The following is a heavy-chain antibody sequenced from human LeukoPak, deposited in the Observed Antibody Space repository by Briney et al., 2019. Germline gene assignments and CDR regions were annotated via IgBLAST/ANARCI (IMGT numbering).Heavy chain of an antibody. J-gene: IGHJ4*02. CDR2: INHSGST. D-gene: IGHD3-10*01. CDR3: ARGYVLLWFGDLYYFDY. V-gene: IGHV4-34*01. CDR1: GGSFSGYY. Sequence: SETLSLTCAVYGGSFSGYYWSWIRQPPGKGLEWIGEINHSGSTNYNPSLKSRVTISVDTSKNQFSLKLSSVTAADTAVYYCARGYVLLWFGDLYYFDYWGQGTLVTVSS.